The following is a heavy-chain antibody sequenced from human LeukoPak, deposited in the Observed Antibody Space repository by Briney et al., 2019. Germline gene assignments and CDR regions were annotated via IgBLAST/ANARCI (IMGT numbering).Heavy chain of an antibody. Sequence: ASVKVSCKASGGTFSSYAISWVRQATGQGLEWMGWMNPNSGNTGYAQKFQGRITMTRNTSISTAYMELSSLRSEDTAVYYCARESYGSGSNVWGQGTTVTVSS. D-gene: IGHD3-10*01. V-gene: IGHV1-8*02. CDR2: MNPNSGNT. CDR3: ARESYGSGSNV. J-gene: IGHJ6*02. CDR1: GGTFSSYA.